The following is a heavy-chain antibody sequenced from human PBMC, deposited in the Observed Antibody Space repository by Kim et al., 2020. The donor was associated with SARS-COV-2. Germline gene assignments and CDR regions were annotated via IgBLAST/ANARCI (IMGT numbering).Heavy chain of an antibody. V-gene: IGHV1-18*01. Sequence: NTNYAQKLQGRVTMTTDAAPSTAYMELRSLTSDDTAVYYCARGGLTDFDYWGPGTLVTVSS. CDR2: NT. CDR3: ARGGLTDFDY. J-gene: IGHJ4*02. D-gene: IGHD3-16*01.